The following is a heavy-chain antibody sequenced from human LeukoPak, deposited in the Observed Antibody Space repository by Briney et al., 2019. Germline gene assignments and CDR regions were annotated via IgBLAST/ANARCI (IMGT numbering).Heavy chain of an antibody. Sequence: PSGTLSLTCAVSGDSISSDIWWNWVRQPPGKGLEWIGEIHHSGGINYNPSLKSRVTISVDTSKNQFSLKLSSVTAADTAVYYCAREPAYGDVWFDPWGQGTLVTVSS. CDR2: IHHSGGI. J-gene: IGHJ5*02. D-gene: IGHD4-17*01. CDR3: AREPAYGDVWFDP. CDR1: GDSISSDIW. V-gene: IGHV4-4*02.